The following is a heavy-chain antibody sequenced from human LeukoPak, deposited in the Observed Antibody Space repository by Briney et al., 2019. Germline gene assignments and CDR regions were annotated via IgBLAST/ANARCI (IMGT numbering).Heavy chain of an antibody. CDR2: ISNSGGST. V-gene: IGHV3-23*01. Sequence: PGGSLRLSCAASGFTFSSYAMSWVRQAPGKGLEWVSAISNSGGSTYYADSVKGRFTISRDNSKNTLYLQMNSLRVDDTAVYYCAKDWVLLWLGEHWGQGTRVAVSS. CDR1: GFTFSSYA. J-gene: IGHJ1*01. CDR3: AKDWVLLWLGEH. D-gene: IGHD3-10*01.